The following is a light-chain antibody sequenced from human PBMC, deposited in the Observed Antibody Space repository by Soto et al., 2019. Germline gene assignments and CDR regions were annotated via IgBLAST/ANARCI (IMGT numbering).Light chain of an antibody. J-gene: IGLJ7*01. CDR1: SSNIGAGYD. CDR2: VNS. Sequence: QSVLTQPPSVSGAPGQRVTISCTGSSSNIGAGYDVHWYQQLPGTAPKLLIFVNSNRPSGVPDRFSGSKSGTSASLAITGLQAEDEAGYYCQSYDSSLSGYVFGTGTQLTVL. V-gene: IGLV1-40*01. CDR3: QSYDSSLSGYV.